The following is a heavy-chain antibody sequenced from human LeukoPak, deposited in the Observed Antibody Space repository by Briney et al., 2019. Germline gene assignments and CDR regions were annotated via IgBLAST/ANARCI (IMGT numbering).Heavy chain of an antibody. Sequence: GGSLRLSCAASGFTFSSYSMNWARQAPGKGLEWVSSISSSSSYIYYADSVKGRFTISRDNAKNSLYLQMNSLRAEDTAVYYCARDPWFGELHYFDYWGQGTLVTVSS. CDR2: ISSSSSYI. D-gene: IGHD3-10*01. CDR3: ARDPWFGELHYFDY. CDR1: GFTFSSYS. V-gene: IGHV3-21*01. J-gene: IGHJ4*02.